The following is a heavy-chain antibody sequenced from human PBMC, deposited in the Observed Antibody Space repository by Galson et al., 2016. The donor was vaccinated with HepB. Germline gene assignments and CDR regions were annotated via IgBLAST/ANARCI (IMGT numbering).Heavy chain of an antibody. Sequence: SETLSLTCDVSGGSISTSHWWSWVRQPPGKGLEWIGEMYHLGTSNYKPSLKSRVSISVDKSTNHFSLNLTSVTAADTAVYYCARHSAWNKGVLEIWGQGKMVTVSS. CDR2: MYHLGTS. CDR3: ARHSAWNKGVLEI. V-gene: IGHV4-4*02. D-gene: IGHD1/OR15-1a*01. J-gene: IGHJ3*02. CDR1: GGSISTSHW.